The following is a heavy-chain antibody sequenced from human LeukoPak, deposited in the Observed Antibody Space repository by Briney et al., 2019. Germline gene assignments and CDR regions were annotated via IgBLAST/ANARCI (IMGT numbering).Heavy chain of an antibody. D-gene: IGHD2-2*01. J-gene: IGHJ5*01. V-gene: IGHV4-38-2*02. Sequence: PSETLSLTCTVSGYSISSGYYWGWIRQPPGKGLEWIGSIYHSGSTYYSPSLKSRLTISVDTSKNQFSLKLTSVTAADTAIYYCATWSIVLAAFDSWGQGTLLTVSS. CDR1: GYSISSGYY. CDR2: IYHSGST. CDR3: ATWSIVLAAFDS.